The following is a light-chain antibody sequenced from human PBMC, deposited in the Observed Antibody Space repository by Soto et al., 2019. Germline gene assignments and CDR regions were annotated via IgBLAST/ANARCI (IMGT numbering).Light chain of an antibody. CDR1: QSVASNY. CDR2: VAS. V-gene: IGKV3-20*01. Sequence: ETVLTQSPGTLSLSPGERATLSCRASQSVASNYLAWYQQKPGQAPRLLIYVASRRATGIPDRFSGSGSGTDFTLTISRLEPEDFAVYYCQHYGSSPWTFGQGTKVEIK. J-gene: IGKJ1*01. CDR3: QHYGSSPWT.